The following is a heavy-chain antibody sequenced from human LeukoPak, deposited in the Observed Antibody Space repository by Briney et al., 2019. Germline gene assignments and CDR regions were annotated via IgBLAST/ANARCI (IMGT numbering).Heavy chain of an antibody. CDR1: GFTFSSYS. Sequence: PGGSLRLSCAASGFTFSSYSMNWVRQAPGKGLEWVSVISGSGGSTYYADSVKGRFTISRDNSKNTLYLQMNSLRAEDTAEYYCAQAGVSGTYYYYHNYMDVWGKGSTVTVSS. CDR3: AQAGVSGTYYYYHNYMDV. V-gene: IGHV3-23*01. J-gene: IGHJ6*03. D-gene: IGHD1-26*01. CDR2: ISGSGGST.